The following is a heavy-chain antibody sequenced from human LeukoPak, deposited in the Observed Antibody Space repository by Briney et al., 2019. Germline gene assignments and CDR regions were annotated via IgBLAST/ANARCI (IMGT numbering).Heavy chain of an antibody. CDR3: ARLVRYFDWLLHADAFDI. Sequence: PSETLSLTCAVYGGSFSGYYWSWIRQPPGKGLEWIGEINHSGSTNYNPSLKGRVTISVDTSKNQFSLKLSSVTAADTAVYYCARLVRYFDWLLHADAFDIWGQGTMVTVSS. D-gene: IGHD3-9*01. CDR2: INHSGST. CDR1: GGSFSGYY. V-gene: IGHV4-34*01. J-gene: IGHJ3*02.